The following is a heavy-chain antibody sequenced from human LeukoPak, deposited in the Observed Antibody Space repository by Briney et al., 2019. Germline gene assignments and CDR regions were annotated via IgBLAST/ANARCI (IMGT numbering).Heavy chain of an antibody. CDR1: GGSFSGYY. CDR3: ASGPHY. Sequence: SETLSLTCAVYGGSFSGYYWSWIRQPPGKGLEWIGEINHSGSTNYNPSHKSRVTISVDTSKNQFSLKLSSVTAADTAVYYCASGPHYWGQGTLVTVSS. V-gene: IGHV4-34*01. J-gene: IGHJ4*02. CDR2: INHSGST.